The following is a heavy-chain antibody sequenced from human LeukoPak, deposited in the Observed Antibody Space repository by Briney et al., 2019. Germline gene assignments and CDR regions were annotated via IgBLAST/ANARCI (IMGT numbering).Heavy chain of an antibody. CDR1: GFTVSSNY. CDR3: ARDSSGWYYFDY. Sequence: GGSLRLSCAASGFTVSSNYMNWVRQAPGKGLEWVSYISRSSGSSIYYADSVKGRFTISRDNAKNSLYLQMNSLRAEDTAVYYCARDSSGWYYFDYWGQGILVTVSS. J-gene: IGHJ4*02. CDR2: ISRSSGSSI. V-gene: IGHV3-48*03. D-gene: IGHD6-19*01.